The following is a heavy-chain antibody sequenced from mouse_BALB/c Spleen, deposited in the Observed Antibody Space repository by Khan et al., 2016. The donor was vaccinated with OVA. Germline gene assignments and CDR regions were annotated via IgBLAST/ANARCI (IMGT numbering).Heavy chain of an antibody. D-gene: IGHD3-3*01. CDR2: ISYSGRH. V-gene: IGHV3-2*02. CDR1: GYSITSDYA. Sequence: EVQLQESGPGLVKPSQSLSLTCTVTGYSITSDYAWNWIRQFPGNKLEWMGYISYSGRHSYTPSLKSRISITRDTSKNQFFLQLNSVTTEDTATYYCVRGRAYWGQGTLVTVSA. J-gene: IGHJ3*01. CDR3: VRGRAY.